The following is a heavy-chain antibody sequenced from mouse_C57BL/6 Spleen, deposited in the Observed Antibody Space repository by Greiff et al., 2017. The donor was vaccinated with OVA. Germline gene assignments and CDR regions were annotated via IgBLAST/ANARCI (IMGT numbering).Heavy chain of an antibody. D-gene: IGHD3-2*02. CDR3: ARSGYYYAMDY. CDR2: IDPSDSYT. J-gene: IGHJ4*01. Sequence: VQLQQSGAELVMPGASVKLSCKASGYTFTSYWMHWVKQRPGQGLEWIGEIDPSDSYTNYNQKFKGKSTLTVDKSSSTAYMQLSSLTSEDSAVYYCARSGYYYAMDYWGQGTSVTVSS. V-gene: IGHV1-69*01. CDR1: GYTFTSYW.